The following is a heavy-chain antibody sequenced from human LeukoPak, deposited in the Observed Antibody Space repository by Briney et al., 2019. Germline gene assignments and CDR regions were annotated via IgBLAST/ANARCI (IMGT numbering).Heavy chain of an antibody. D-gene: IGHD3-10*01. CDR1: GGSFSGYY. Sequence: SETLSLTYAVYGGSFSGYYWSWIRQPPGKGLEWIGEINHSGSTNYNPSLKSRVTISVDTSKNQFSLKLSSVTAADTAVYYCARGGYYHGSGSYPRETRRFDPWGQGTLVTVSS. CDR3: ARGGYYHGSGSYPRETRRFDP. J-gene: IGHJ5*02. V-gene: IGHV4-34*01. CDR2: INHSGST.